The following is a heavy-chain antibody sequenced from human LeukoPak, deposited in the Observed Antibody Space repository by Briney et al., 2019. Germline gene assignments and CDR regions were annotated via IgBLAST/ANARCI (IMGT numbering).Heavy chain of an antibody. Sequence: GASVKVSCKASGGTFSSYAISWVRQAPGQGLEWMGGIIPIFGTANYAQKFQGRVTITADESTSTAYMELSSLRSEDTAVYYCARDGIRGTAAAGTTWFDPWGQGTPVTVSS. D-gene: IGHD6-13*01. V-gene: IGHV1-69*01. J-gene: IGHJ5*02. CDR3: ARDGIRGTAAAGTTWFDP. CDR1: GGTFSSYA. CDR2: IIPIFGTA.